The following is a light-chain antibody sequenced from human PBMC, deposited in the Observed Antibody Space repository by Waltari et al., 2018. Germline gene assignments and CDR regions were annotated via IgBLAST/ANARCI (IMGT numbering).Light chain of an antibody. J-gene: IGKJ4*01. V-gene: IGKV3-15*01. CDR3: QQYNSWVT. CDR1: QSISSN. Sequence: EIVMTQSPATLSVSPGERATLSCRASQSISSNLAWYQQKPGQAPRLLIHAASTRATGIPARFSGSGSGTEFTLPVSSMQSEDFVLYYCQQYNSWVTFGGGT. CDR2: AAS.